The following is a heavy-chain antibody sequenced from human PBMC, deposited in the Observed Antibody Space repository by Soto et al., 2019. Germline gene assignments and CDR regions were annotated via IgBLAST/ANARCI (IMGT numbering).Heavy chain of an antibody. Sequence: SETLSLTCTVSGGSIRSYYWTWIRQPPGKGLEWLGYIFYSGSTFYNPSLMSRVTISIHTSKSQFSLQLTSVTAADTAVYYCARGAADTAMVDSWGQGTLVTVSS. CDR1: GGSIRSYY. CDR2: IFYSGST. D-gene: IGHD5-18*01. J-gene: IGHJ4*02. CDR3: ARGAADTAMVDS. V-gene: IGHV4-59*01.